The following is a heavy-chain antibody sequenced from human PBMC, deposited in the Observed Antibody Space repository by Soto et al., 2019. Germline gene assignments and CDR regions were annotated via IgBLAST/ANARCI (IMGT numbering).Heavy chain of an antibody. CDR2: ISSSSYI. Sequence: PGGSLRLSCAASGFTFSSYSMNWVRQAPGKGLEWVSSISSSSYIYYADSVKGRFTISRDNAKNSLYLQMNSLRAEDTAVYYCARESVRGYDFWSGYYANYGMDVWGQGTTVTVSS. V-gene: IGHV3-21*01. D-gene: IGHD3-3*01. CDR1: GFTFSSYS. J-gene: IGHJ6*02. CDR3: ARESVRGYDFWSGYYANYGMDV.